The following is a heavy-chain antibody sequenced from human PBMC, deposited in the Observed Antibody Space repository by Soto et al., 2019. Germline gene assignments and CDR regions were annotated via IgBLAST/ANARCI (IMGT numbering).Heavy chain of an antibody. D-gene: IGHD2-15*01. Sequence: GASVKVSCKASGGTFSSYAISWVRQAPGQGLEWMGGIIPIFGTANYAQKFQGRVTITADESTSTAYMELSSLRSEDTAVYYCARGWRVAATVGLDYYGMDVWGQGTTVTVSS. CDR3: ARGWRVAATVGLDYYGMDV. CDR2: IIPIFGTA. CDR1: GGTFSSYA. V-gene: IGHV1-69*01. J-gene: IGHJ6*02.